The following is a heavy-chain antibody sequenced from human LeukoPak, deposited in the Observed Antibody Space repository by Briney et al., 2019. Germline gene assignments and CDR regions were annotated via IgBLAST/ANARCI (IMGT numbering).Heavy chain of an antibody. CDR3: AKDIRGMGQWLGFDY. D-gene: IGHD6-19*01. CDR1: GFTFDDYA. V-gene: IGHV3-9*01. J-gene: IGHJ4*02. Sequence: PGGSLTLSCAASGFTFDDYAMHWVRQAPGKGLEWVSGFSWNSGSIGYADSVKGRFTISRDNAKNSLYLQMHSLRAEDTALYYCAKDIRGMGQWLGFDYWGQGTLVTVSS. CDR2: FSWNSGSI.